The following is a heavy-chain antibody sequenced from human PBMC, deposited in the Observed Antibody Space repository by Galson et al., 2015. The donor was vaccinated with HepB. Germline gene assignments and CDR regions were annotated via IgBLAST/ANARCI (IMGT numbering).Heavy chain of an antibody. CDR3: ATPIAARPLYGLNY. CDR2: FDPEDGET. V-gene: IGHV1-24*01. Sequence: SCKVSGYTLTELSMHWVRQAPGKGLEWMGGFDPEDGETIYAQKFQGRVTMTEDTSTDTAYMELSSLRSEDTAVYYCATPIAARPLYGLNYWGQGTLVTVSS. D-gene: IGHD6-6*01. CDR1: GYTLTELS. J-gene: IGHJ4*02.